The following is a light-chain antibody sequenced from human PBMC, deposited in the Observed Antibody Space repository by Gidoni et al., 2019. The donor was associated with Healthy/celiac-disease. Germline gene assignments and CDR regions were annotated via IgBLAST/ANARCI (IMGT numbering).Light chain of an antibody. V-gene: IGLV1-40*01. J-gene: IGLJ3*02. CDR2: GNS. CDR3: QSYDSSLSGYWV. Sequence: QSVLTQPPSVAGAPGQRVTISCTGSSSNTGAGYDVHWYQQLPGTAPKLLLYGNSNRPSGVPDRFSVSKSGTSASLAITGLQAEDEADYYCQSYDSSLSGYWVFGGGTELTVL. CDR1: SSNTGAGYD.